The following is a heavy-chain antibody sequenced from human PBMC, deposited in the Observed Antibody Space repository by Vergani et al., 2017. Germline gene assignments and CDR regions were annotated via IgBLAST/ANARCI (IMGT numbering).Heavy chain of an antibody. V-gene: IGHV4-39*07. J-gene: IGHJ6*03. CDR2: INYSGST. Sequence: QLQLQESGPGLVKPSETLSLTCTVSGGSISSSSYYWGWIRQPPGKGLEWIGSINYSGSTYYNPSLKSRVTISVDTAKNQFSLKLSSVTAADTAVYYCARYKPRLGKEPHQADTDQYYYMDVWGKGTTVTVSS. CDR3: ARYKPRLGKEPHQADTDQYYYMDV. D-gene: IGHD5-12*01. CDR1: GGSISSSSYY.